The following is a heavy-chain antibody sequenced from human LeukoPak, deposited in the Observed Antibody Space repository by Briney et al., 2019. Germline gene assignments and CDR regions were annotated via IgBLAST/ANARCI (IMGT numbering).Heavy chain of an antibody. Sequence: SETLSLTCTVSGYSISSGYYWGWIRQPPGKGLEWIGSIYHSGSTYYNPSLKSRVTISVDTSKNQFSLKLSSVTAADTAVYYCARDYSNYADWFDPWGQGTLVTVSS. V-gene: IGHV4-38-2*02. CDR2: IYHSGST. CDR1: GYSISSGYY. J-gene: IGHJ5*02. CDR3: ARDYSNYADWFDP. D-gene: IGHD4-11*01.